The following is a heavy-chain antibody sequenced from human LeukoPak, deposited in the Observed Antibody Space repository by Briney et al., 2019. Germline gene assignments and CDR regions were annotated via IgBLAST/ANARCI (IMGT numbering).Heavy chain of an antibody. J-gene: IGHJ5*02. V-gene: IGHV4-31*03. CDR3: ARVDGEYQLGVGP. CDR1: GGSISSGSYY. D-gene: IGHD4-17*01. Sequence: SETLSLTCTVSGGSISSGSYYWTWIRQHPEKGLEWIGYIYYTGSTYYNPSLKSRATISKDTSKNQFSLKLSSVTAADTAVYYCARVDGEYQLGVGPWGQGTLVTVSS. CDR2: IYYTGST.